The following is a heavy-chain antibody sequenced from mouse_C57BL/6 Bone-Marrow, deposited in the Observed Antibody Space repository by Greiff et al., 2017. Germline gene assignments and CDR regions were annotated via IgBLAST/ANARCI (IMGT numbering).Heavy chain of an antibody. CDR1: GYAFTNYL. J-gene: IGHJ2*01. CDR3: ARGGFDY. Sequence: VQLQQSGAELVRPGTSVKVSCKASGYAFTNYLIEWVKQRPGQGLEWIGVINPGSGGTNYNEKFKGKATLTADTSSSTAYMQLSSLTSEDSAVYFGARGGFDYWGQGTTLTVSS. V-gene: IGHV1-54*01. CDR2: INPGSGGT.